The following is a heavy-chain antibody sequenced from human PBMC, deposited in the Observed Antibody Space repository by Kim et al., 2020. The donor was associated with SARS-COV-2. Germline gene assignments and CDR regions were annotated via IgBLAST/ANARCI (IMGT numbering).Heavy chain of an antibody. V-gene: IGHV4-39*01. J-gene: IGHJ6*02. CDR3: ARRMPSNDFWSGYYTAEPGGMDV. Sequence: SETLSLTCTVSGGSISSSSYYWGWIRQPPGKGLEWIGSIYYSGSTYYNPSLKSRVTISVDTSKNQFSLKLSSVTAADTAVYYCARRMPSNDFWSGYYTAEPGGMDVWGQGTTVTVSS. CDR1: GGSISSSSYY. D-gene: IGHD3-3*01. CDR2: IYYSGST.